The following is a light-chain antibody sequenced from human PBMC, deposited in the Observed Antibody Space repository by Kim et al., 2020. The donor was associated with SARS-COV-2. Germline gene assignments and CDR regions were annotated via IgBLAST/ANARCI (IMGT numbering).Light chain of an antibody. CDR3: CSYVDPDTPWL. Sequence: QSALTQPRSVSGSPGQSVTISCTGTSSDVGRYNYVSWYQQHPGKAPKLLISHVVERPSGVPDRFSGSKSGNTASLTISGLQAEDEADYYCCSYVDPDTPWLFGGETQLTVL. J-gene: IGLJ3*02. CDR2: HVV. CDR1: SSDVGRYNY. V-gene: IGLV2-11*01.